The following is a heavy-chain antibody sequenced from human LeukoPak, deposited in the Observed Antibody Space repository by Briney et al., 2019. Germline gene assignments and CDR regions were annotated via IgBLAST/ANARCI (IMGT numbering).Heavy chain of an antibody. Sequence: PSETLSLTCTVSGGSISSSSYYWGWIRQPPGKGLEWIGSIYYSGSTYYNPSLKSRVTICLDTSKNQFALELSSVTAADTAVYYCAWGSSVYSPFDYWGQGTLVTVSS. V-gene: IGHV4-39*01. CDR2: IYYSGST. CDR1: GGSISSSSYY. J-gene: IGHJ4*02. D-gene: IGHD3-22*01. CDR3: AWGSSVYSPFDY.